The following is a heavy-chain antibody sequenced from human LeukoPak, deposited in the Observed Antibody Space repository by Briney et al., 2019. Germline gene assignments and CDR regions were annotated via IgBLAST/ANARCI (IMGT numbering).Heavy chain of an antibody. D-gene: IGHD3-10*01. CDR1: GGSLSNYY. CDR3: ARGPASGSDFAWFDP. V-gene: IGHV4-34*01. J-gene: IGHJ5*02. Sequence: SETLSLTCAVYGGSLSNYYWSWFRQPPGKGLEWIGEINHSGSTKFNPSLKSRVTILIAMSKSQFSLELRSVTAADTAVYYCARGPASGSDFAWFDPWGQGTLVTVSS. CDR2: INHSGST.